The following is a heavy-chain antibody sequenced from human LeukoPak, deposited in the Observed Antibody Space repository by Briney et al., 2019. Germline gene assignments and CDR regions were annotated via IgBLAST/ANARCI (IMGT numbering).Heavy chain of an antibody. CDR3: ARGPTLPEYYDRSGYHDAFDI. D-gene: IGHD3-22*01. CDR2: IVQGVST. V-gene: IGHV4-34*01. CDR1: TGSFSGYY. Sequence: PSETLSLTCAVYTGSFSGYYWSWIRQPPGKGLEWIGEIVQGVSTDYSPSLKSRVNISRDVSKNQFSLKLRSMTAADTAVYYCARGPTLPEYYDRSGYHDAFDIWDRGTTVTVSS. J-gene: IGHJ3*02.